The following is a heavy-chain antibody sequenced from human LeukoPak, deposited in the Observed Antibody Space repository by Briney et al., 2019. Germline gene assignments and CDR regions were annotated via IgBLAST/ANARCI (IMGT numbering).Heavy chain of an antibody. Sequence: PSETLSLTCAVSGGSISSGGYSWSWIRQPPGKGLEWIGYIYHSGSTYYNPSLKSRVTISVDRSKNQFSLKLSSMTAADTAVYYCARGREWEPKVFDYWGQGTLVTVSS. CDR1: GGSISSGGYS. V-gene: IGHV4-30-2*01. J-gene: IGHJ4*02. CDR2: IYHSGST. CDR3: ARGREWEPKVFDY. D-gene: IGHD1-26*01.